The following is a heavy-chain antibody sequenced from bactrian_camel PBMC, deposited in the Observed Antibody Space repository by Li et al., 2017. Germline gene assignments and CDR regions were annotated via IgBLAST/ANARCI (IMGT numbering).Heavy chain of an antibody. CDR3: AAAMGGWVVAGPMDPDEMHY. D-gene: IGHD1*01. CDR2: IDRDGRT. Sequence: HVQLVESGGGSVEAGGSQRLSCVVTDDANEFEWIGWFRPDDKGERVGVAVIDRDGRTGYLDSVKGRFTISRDNAKNTVYLQMNSLKPEDTAMYHCAAAMGGWVVAGPMDPDEMHYWGQGTQVT. J-gene: IGHJ4*01. V-gene: IGHV3S53*01. CDR1: DDANEFEW.